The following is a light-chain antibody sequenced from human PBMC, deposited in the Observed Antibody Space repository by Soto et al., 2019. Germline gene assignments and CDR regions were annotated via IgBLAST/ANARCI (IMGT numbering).Light chain of an antibody. CDR2: AAS. V-gene: IGKV1-27*01. CDR3: QKYTNVPA. J-gene: IGKJ4*01. CDR1: QGISNY. Sequence: DIQMTQSPSSLPASVGDRVTITCRASQGISNYLAWYQQIPGKVPKLLLSAASTLQSGVPSRFSGSGSGTDSTLTISSLQSEDVATYYCQKYTNVPAFGGGTKVEIK.